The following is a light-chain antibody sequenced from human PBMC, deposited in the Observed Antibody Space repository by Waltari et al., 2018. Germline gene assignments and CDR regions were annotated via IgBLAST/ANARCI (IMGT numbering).Light chain of an antibody. CDR2: GAS. CDR1: QNISTN. J-gene: IGKJ4*01. Sequence: IVMTQSPATLSLSQGERAALSCRASQNISTNLAWYQQKPGQAPRLLIYGASTRATGVPGRFSGSGSGIEFTLTVSSLQPEDFAVYYCLQYNKWPALTFGGGTKV. V-gene: IGKV3-15*01. CDR3: LQYNKWPALT.